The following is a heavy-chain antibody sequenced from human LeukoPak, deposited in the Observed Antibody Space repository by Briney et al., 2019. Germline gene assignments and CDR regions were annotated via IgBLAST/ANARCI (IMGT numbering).Heavy chain of an antibody. Sequence: GGSLRLSCAASGFTVSSNYMSWVRQAPGKGLEWVAVISYDGSNKYYADSVKGRFTISRDNSKNTLYLQMNSLRAEDTAVYYCAKDRYYYDSSGYYYRDYYGMDVWGQGTTVTVSS. CDR1: GFTVSSNY. CDR2: ISYDGSNK. D-gene: IGHD3-22*01. V-gene: IGHV3-30*18. J-gene: IGHJ6*02. CDR3: AKDRYYYDSSGYYYRDYYGMDV.